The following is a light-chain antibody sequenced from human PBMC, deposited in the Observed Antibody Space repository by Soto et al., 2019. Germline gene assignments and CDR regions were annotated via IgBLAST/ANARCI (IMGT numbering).Light chain of an antibody. CDR3: AAWDGSLRALL. Sequence: QSVLTQPPSASGTPGQRVTISCSGNSSNIGSISVYWYQQLPGTAPKLLIYRDNQRPSGVPDRFSGSKSGTSASLAISGLRSEDEADYHCAAWDGSLRALLFGGGTKLTVL. CDR1: SSNIGSIS. J-gene: IGLJ2*01. V-gene: IGLV1-47*01. CDR2: RDN.